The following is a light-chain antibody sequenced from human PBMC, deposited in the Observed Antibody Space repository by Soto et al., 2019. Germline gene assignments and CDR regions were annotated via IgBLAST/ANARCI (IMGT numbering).Light chain of an antibody. CDR1: SVDVGSYNL. J-gene: IGLJ2*01. CDR3: CSYAGSSTFVV. CDR2: EGS. V-gene: IGLV2-23*03. Sequence: QSALTQPASVSGSPGQSITIYCTGTSVDVGSYNLVSWYQQHPGKAPKLMIYEGSKRPSGVSNRFSGSKSGNTASLTISGLQAEDEADYYCCSYAGSSTFVVFGGGTKLTVL.